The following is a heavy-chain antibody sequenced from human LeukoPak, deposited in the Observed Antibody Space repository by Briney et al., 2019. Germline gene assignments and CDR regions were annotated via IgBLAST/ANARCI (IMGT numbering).Heavy chain of an antibody. Sequence: PGGSLRLSCAASGFTFPRYDMSWVRQAPGKGLECVSAIDRGVGRTYYADSVKGRFTISRDNSRYTLYLQITNLRVDDTAVYYCLKKGQADDFGNPDWGQGALVTVSP. CDR2: IDRGVGRT. D-gene: IGHD4-17*01. CDR1: GFTFPRYD. V-gene: IGHV3-23*01. CDR3: LKKGQADDFGNPD. J-gene: IGHJ4*02.